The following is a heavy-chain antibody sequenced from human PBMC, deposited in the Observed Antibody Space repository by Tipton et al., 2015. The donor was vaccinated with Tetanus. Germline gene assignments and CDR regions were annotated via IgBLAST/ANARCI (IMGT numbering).Heavy chain of an antibody. D-gene: IGHD3-10*01. J-gene: IGHJ4*02. CDR3: ARVNGGVRGVFDY. CDR1: GFTFSSYS. V-gene: IGHV3-21*01. CDR2: ISPRATYR. Sequence: GSLRLSCTTSGFTFSSYSMNWVRQAPGKGLEWVSSISPRATYRYYADSVKGRFTISRDEAKNSLYLQMNSLKAEDTAVYYCARVNGGVRGVFDYWGQGTLVTVSS.